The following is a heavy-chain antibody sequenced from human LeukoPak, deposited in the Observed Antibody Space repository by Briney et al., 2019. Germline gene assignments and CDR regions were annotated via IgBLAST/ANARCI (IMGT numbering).Heavy chain of an antibody. Sequence: GGSLRLSCAASGFIFSSYRMNWVRQAPGKGLEWVSSISSSGSYIYYADSVKGRFTISRDNAKNSLYLQMNSLRDEDTAVYYCARISETAIIEAAEDLWGQGALVTVSS. CDR1: GFIFSSYR. CDR2: ISSSGSYI. V-gene: IGHV3-21*01. J-gene: IGHJ4*02. D-gene: IGHD6-13*01. CDR3: ARISETAIIEAAEDL.